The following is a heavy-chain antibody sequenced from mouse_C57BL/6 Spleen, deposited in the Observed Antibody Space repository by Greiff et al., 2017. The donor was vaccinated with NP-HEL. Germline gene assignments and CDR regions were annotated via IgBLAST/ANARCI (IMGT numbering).Heavy chain of an antibody. Sequence: VQLQQSGAELARPGASVKMSCKASGYTFTSYTMHWVKQRPGQGLEWIGYIITSRGYTKYNQKFKDKATLTADKSSSTAYMQLSSLTSEDSAVYYCARSYYSEGYYYAMDYWGQGTSVTVSS. D-gene: IGHD1-1*01. CDR2: IITSRGYT. CDR1: GYTFTSYT. CDR3: ARSYYSEGYYYAMDY. J-gene: IGHJ4*01. V-gene: IGHV1-4*01.